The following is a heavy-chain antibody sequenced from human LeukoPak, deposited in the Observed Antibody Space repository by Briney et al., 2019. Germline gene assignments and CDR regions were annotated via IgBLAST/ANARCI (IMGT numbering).Heavy chain of an antibody. Sequence: GASVKVSCKASGYTFTSYDINWVRQATGQGLEWMGWMNPNSGNTGYAQKFQGRVTMTRNTSISTAYMELSSLRSEDTAVYYCARGGHYYDSSGYQGSVDYWGQGTLVTVSS. CDR3: ARGGHYYDSSGYQGSVDY. CDR1: GYTFTSYD. CDR2: MNPNSGNT. J-gene: IGHJ4*02. D-gene: IGHD3-22*01. V-gene: IGHV1-8*01.